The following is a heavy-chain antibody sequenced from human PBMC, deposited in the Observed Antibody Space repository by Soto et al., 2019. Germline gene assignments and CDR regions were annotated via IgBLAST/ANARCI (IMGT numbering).Heavy chain of an antibody. J-gene: IGHJ4*02. CDR1: GYTFIGYY. CDR2: MNPRSGDT. D-gene: IGHD2-2*01. Sequence: ASVKVSCKTSGYTFIGYYMHWVRQAPGQGLEWMGWMNPRSGDTNYAQKFQGRVTITRDMSTSTAYMEFRSLRSEDPAMYYCAAGYCSSSSCYSPEYRPLDYWGQGTLVTVSS. V-gene: IGHV1-2*02. CDR3: AAGYCSSSSCYSPEYRPLDY.